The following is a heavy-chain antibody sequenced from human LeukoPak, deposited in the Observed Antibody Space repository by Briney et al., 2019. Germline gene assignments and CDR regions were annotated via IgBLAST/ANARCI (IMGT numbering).Heavy chain of an antibody. J-gene: IGHJ3*02. V-gene: IGHV4-39*07. CDR1: GDFITRYY. CDR3: TKSDGYGLIRI. D-gene: IGHD3-10*01. Sequence: PSETLSLICSVSGDFITRYYWGWLRQPPGKGVGWIGNIYYTGNTYYNSSLKSRVTISLDTSKNQFSLKVISMTAADTAAYYCTKSDGYGLIRICGRGTMVTVSS. CDR2: IYYTGNT.